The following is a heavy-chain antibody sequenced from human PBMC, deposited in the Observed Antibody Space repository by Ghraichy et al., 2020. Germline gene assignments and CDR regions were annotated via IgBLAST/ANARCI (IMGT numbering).Heavy chain of an antibody. CDR2: IKEDGSDK. J-gene: IGHJ4*02. Sequence: GVLRLSCAASGFTFTNYYMTWVRQAPGKGLEWVANIKEDGSDKFYLDSVKGRFTISRDNAKNSLYLQMNSLRAEDTAVYYCAREGEMTTVTTGFDYWGQGTLVTVSS. V-gene: IGHV3-7*03. CDR1: GFTFTNYY. D-gene: IGHD4-11*01. CDR3: AREGEMTTVTTGFDY.